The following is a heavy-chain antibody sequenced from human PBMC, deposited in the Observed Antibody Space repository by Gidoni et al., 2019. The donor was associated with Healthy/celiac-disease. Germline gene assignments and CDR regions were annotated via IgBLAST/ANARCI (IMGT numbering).Heavy chain of an antibody. V-gene: IGHV3-49*03. CDR2: IRSKSYGGTT. J-gene: IGHJ4*02. CDR1: GFTFGDYA. CDR3: TSQGGLLRYFDWLLPYFDY. D-gene: IGHD3-9*01. Sequence: EVQLVESGGGLVQPGRSLRLSCTASGFTFGDYAMSWFRQAPGKGLEWLGFIRSKSYGGTTEYAASVKGRFTISRDDSKSIAYLQMNSLKTEDTAVYYCTSQGGLLRYFDWLLPYFDYWGQGTLVTVSS.